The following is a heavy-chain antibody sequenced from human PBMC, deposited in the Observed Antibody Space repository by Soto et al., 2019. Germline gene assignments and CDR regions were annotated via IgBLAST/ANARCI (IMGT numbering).Heavy chain of an antibody. Sequence: PGVSLRLSCAISVFSVSSNYLSWVRQAPGKGLEWVSVHYSGGSTYYADSVQGRFTISRDKSNNTLYLQMRRVRAEDTAVYFCARHRHPRGTVGATSPLDPWGQGTQVTVSS. V-gene: IGHV3-53*01. CDR1: VFSVSSNY. J-gene: IGHJ5*02. CDR2: HYSGGST. CDR3: ARHRHPRGTVGATSPLDP. D-gene: IGHD1-26*01.